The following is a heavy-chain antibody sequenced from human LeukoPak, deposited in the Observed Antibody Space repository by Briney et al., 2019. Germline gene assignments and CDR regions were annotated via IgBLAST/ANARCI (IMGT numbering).Heavy chain of an antibody. CDR2: ISAYNGNT. J-gene: IGHJ6*02. CDR3: ARAIPRITISFYLYGMDV. V-gene: IGHV1-18*01. Sequence: GASVKVSCKASGYTFTSYGISWVRQAPGQGLEWMGWISAYNGNTNYAQKLQGRVTMTTDTSTSTAYMELRSLRSDDTAVNYCARAIPRITISFYLYGMDVWGQGTTVTVSS. CDR1: GYTFTSYG. D-gene: IGHD3-9*01.